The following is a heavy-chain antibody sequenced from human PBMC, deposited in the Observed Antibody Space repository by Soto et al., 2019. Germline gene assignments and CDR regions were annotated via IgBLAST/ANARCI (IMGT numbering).Heavy chain of an antibody. Sequence: QITLKESGPTLVRPPQTLTLTCTFSGFSLTSGVGVGWIRQPPGKALEWLALIYWDDDKRYSPSLKNRLTITXDXSXNXXVXTXXXVXPXDXXXXFCAHIDPEIVTVGGHGGFDYWGQGTLVTVSS. CDR2: IYWDDDK. J-gene: IGHJ4*02. CDR3: AHIDPEIVTVGGHGGFDY. D-gene: IGHD5-12*01. V-gene: IGHV2-5*02. CDR1: GFSLTSGVG.